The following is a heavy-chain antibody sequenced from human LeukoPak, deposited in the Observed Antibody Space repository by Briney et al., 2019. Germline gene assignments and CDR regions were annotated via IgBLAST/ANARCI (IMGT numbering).Heavy chain of an antibody. CDR1: GFTFSSYE. Sequence: PGGSLRLSCAASGFTFSSYEMNWVREAPGEGREWVSYISSSGSTIYYADSVKGRFTISRDNAKNSLYLQMNSLRAEDTAVYYCARDCSSTSCYAFYYYYGMDVWGQGTTVTVSS. V-gene: IGHV3-48*03. J-gene: IGHJ6*02. CDR2: ISSSGSTI. D-gene: IGHD2-2*01. CDR3: ARDCSSTSCYAFYYYYGMDV.